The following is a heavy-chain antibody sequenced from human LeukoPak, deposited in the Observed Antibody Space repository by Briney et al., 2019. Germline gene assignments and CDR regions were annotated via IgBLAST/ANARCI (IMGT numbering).Heavy chain of an antibody. CDR1: ECTFSSYW. CDR3: VRGRPY. Sequence: GGSLRFSCAVSECTFSSYWINWVRQAPGKGPEWVASINQDGSDHYYVDSVKGRFTFSRDNAKDSLYLQMSSLRVEDTAVYYCVRGRPYWGQGTLVTVSS. CDR2: INQDGSDH. V-gene: IGHV3-7*05. J-gene: IGHJ4*02.